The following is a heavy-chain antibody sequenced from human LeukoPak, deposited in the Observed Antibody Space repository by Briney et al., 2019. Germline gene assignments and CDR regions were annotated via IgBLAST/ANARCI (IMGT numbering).Heavy chain of an antibody. CDR1: GGSFSGYY. CDR3: ASSGRYYDILTGHDAFDI. CDR2: INHSGST. D-gene: IGHD3-9*01. Sequence: SETLSLTCAVYGGSFSGYYWSWIRQPPGKGLEWIGEINHSGSTNYNPSLKSRVTISVDTSKNQFSLKLSSVTAADTAVYYCASSGRYYDILTGHDAFDIWGQGTMVTVSS. V-gene: IGHV4-34*01. J-gene: IGHJ3*02.